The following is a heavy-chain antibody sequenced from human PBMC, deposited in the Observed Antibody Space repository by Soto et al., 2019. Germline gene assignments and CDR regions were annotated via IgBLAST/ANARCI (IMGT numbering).Heavy chain of an antibody. CDR2: MNPNSGNT. D-gene: IGHD3-22*01. J-gene: IGHJ4*02. CDR3: ARAPLPRYYYDSSGYLVY. CDR1: GYTFTSYD. Sequence: ASVKVSCKASGYTFTSYDINWVRQATGQGLEWMGWMNPNSGNTGYAQKFQGRVTMTRNTSISTAYMELSSLRSEDTAVYYCARAPLPRYYYDSSGYLVYWGQGTLVTSPQ. V-gene: IGHV1-8*01.